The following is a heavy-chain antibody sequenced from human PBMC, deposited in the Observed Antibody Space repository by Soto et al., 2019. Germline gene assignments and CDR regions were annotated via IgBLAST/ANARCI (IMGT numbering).Heavy chain of an antibody. D-gene: IGHD6-19*01. J-gene: IGHJ4*02. V-gene: IGHV2-26*01. CDR2: IFSNDEK. CDR1: GFSLSNARMG. CDR3: ARFPIAVAGTAGFDY. Sequence: QVTLKESGPVLVNPTETLTLTCTVSGFSLSNARMGVSWIRQPPGKALEWLAHIFSNDEKSYSTSLKSRLTISKDTSKSQVVLTMTNMDPVDTATYYCARFPIAVAGTAGFDYWGQGTLVTVSS.